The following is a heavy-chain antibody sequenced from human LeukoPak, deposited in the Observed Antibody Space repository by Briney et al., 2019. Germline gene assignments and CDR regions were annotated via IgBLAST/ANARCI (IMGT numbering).Heavy chain of an antibody. V-gene: IGHV3-53*01. Sequence: GGSLRLSCAASGFIVSSNYMSWVRQAPGKGLEWVSDIYSGGRTYYAASVKGRFTISRDNSRNTLYLQMNSLRAEDTAVYYCARGLGRELDGAFDIWGQGTMVTASS. CDR3: ARGLGRELDGAFDI. J-gene: IGHJ3*02. CDR2: IYSGGRT. CDR1: GFIVSSNY. D-gene: IGHD3-10*01.